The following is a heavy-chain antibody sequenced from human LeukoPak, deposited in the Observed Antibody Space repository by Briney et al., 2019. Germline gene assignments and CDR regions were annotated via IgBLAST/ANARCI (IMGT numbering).Heavy chain of an antibody. Sequence: SETLSLTCAVSGYSISSGYYWGWIRQPPGKGLEWIGSIYHSGSTYYNPSLKSGVPISVDTSKNQFSLKLSSVTAADTAVYYCARHSYNDILTGYSPRDAFDIWGQGTMVTVSS. J-gene: IGHJ3*02. CDR1: GYSISSGYY. D-gene: IGHD3-9*01. CDR3: ARHSYNDILTGYSPRDAFDI. V-gene: IGHV4-38-2*01. CDR2: IYHSGST.